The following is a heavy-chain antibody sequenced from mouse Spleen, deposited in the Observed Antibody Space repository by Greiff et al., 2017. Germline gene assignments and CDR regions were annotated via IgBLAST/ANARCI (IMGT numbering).Heavy chain of an antibody. J-gene: IGHJ4*01. Sequence: VQLQQPGAELVRPGSSVKLSCKASGYTFTSYWMHWVKQRPIQGLEWIGNIDPSNSEIQYNQKFKDKVTLTVDKSSSTAYLQLSSLTSEDSAVXFCAKDYSNYLYALGYWGQGTSVTVSS. V-gene: IGHV1-52*01. CDR1: GYTFTSYW. CDR3: AKDYSNYLYALGY. CDR2: IDPSNSEI. D-gene: IGHD2-5*01.